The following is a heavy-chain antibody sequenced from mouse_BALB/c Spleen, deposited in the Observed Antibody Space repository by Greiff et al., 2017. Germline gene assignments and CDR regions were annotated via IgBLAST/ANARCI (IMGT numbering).Heavy chain of an antibody. CDR3: AYGSSIGIDY. Sequence: VQLQQSGAELVKPGASVKLSCTASGFNIKDTYMHWVKQRPEQGLEWIGRIDPANGNTKYDPKFQGKATITADTSSNTAYLQLSSLTSEDTAVYYCAYGSSIGIDYWGQGTSVTVSS. D-gene: IGHD1-1*01. V-gene: IGHV14-3*02. J-gene: IGHJ4*01. CDR1: GFNIKDTY. CDR2: IDPANGNT.